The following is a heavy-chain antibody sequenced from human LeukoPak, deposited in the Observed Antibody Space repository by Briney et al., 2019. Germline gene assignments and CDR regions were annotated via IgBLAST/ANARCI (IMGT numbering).Heavy chain of an antibody. V-gene: IGHV3-33*06. Sequence: GGSLRLSCAASGFTFSSYGMHWVRQAPGKGLEWVAVIWYDGSNKYYADSVKGRFTISRDNSANTLYLQLNSLRAEDTAIYYCAKGGPYSSSPLDYWGQGTLVTVSS. CDR2: IWYDGSNK. J-gene: IGHJ4*02. CDR3: AKGGPYSSSPLDY. D-gene: IGHD6-6*01. CDR1: GFTFSSYG.